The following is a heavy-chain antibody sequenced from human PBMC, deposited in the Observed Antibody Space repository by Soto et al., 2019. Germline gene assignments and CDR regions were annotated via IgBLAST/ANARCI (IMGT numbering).Heavy chain of an antibody. Sequence: GASVKVSCKASGYTFTSYGISWVRQAPGQGLEWMGWISAYNGNTNYAQRLQGRVTMTTDTSTSTAYMELRSLRSDDTAVYYCGRDGYSSSWEPGPGIDSWGQGALVTVSS. CDR3: GRDGYSSSWEPGPGIDS. D-gene: IGHD6-13*01. CDR2: ISAYNGNT. CDR1: GYTFTSYG. J-gene: IGHJ4*02. V-gene: IGHV1-18*04.